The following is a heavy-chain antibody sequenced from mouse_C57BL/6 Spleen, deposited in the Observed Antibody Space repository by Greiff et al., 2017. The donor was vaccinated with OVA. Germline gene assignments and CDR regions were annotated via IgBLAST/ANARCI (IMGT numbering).Heavy chain of an antibody. J-gene: IGHJ2*01. D-gene: IGHD1-1*02. V-gene: IGHV1-15*01. CDR3: TRRAGGACDY. Sequence: QVQLQQSGAELVRPGAPVTLSCKASGYTFTDYEMHWVKQTPVHGLEWIGAIDPETGGTAYNQKFKGKAILTADKSSSPAYMELRSLTSEDSAVYYCTRRAGGACDYWGQGTTLTVSS. CDR1: GYTFTDYE. CDR2: IDPETGGT.